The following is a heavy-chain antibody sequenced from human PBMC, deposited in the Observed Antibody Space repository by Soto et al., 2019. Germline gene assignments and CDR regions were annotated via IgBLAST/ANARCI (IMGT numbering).Heavy chain of an antibody. CDR2: IYDTESA. CDR1: GESISSGGYY. J-gene: IGHJ4*02. D-gene: IGHD5-18*01. V-gene: IGHV4-31*03. Sequence: SETLSLTCSVSGESISSGGYYWSWIRHLPGKGLEWIGYIYDTESAYYNPSLKSRVSISIDTSENQFALRLSSVTAADTAVYYCARSGYSYGPNPLLYWGQGTLVTVSS. CDR3: ARSGYSYGPNPLLY.